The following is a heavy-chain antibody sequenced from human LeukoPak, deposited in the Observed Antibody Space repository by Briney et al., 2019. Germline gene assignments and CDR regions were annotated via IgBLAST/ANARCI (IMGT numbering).Heavy chain of an antibody. D-gene: IGHD4-17*01. V-gene: IGHV1-2*04. CDR3: ARDGATVATPFSDY. CDR2: INANNGDT. Sequence: ASVKVSCKASGFTFTGYYMHWVRQAPGQGLEWMGWINANNGDTNYAQKFRGWVTMTRDTSLSTVYMEVSRLRSDDTAVYYCARDGATVATPFSDYWGQGTLVTVSS. J-gene: IGHJ4*02. CDR1: GFTFTGYY.